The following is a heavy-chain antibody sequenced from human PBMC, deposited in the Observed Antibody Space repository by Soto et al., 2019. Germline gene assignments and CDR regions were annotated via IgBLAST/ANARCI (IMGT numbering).Heavy chain of an antibody. V-gene: IGHV4-31*03. Sequence: QVQLQESGPGLVKPSQTLSLTCTVSGGSISSGGYYWSWIRQHPGKGLEWIGYVYYSGSTYYNPSLKSRVTISVDTSKNQCSLELSSVTAADTAVYYCARQDYGDFHFDYWGQGTLVTVSS. CDR1: GGSISSGGYY. CDR2: VYYSGST. D-gene: IGHD4-17*01. J-gene: IGHJ4*02. CDR3: ARQDYGDFHFDY.